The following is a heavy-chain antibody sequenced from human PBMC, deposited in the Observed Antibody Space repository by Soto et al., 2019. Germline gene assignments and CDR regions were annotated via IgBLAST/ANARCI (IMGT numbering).Heavy chain of an antibody. D-gene: IGHD1-26*01. CDR2: IYWDDTK. Sequence: QITLKESGPTLVKPTQTLTLTCTFSGFSLTTDRVGVGWIRQPPGEALEWLAVIYWDDTKTYRPSLESRLTITTDTSKNQVALTMTNIDSVDTATYYCAHASAGRSLYWGQGPLVTVSS. CDR3: AHASAGRSLY. CDR1: GFSLTTDRVG. J-gene: IGHJ4*02. V-gene: IGHV2-5*02.